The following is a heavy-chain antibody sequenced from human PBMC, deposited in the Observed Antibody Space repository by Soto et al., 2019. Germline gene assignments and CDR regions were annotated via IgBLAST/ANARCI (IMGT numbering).Heavy chain of an antibody. D-gene: IGHD2-15*01. CDR2: ISYEGSKK. V-gene: IGHV3-30*03. Sequence: GVSLRLSCAASGFTFSSYGMHWVRQAPGKGLEWVAVISYEGSKKYYADSVKGRFTISRDNSKNTLYLQMNSLRAEDTAVYYCAGYCSGGSCSPSDYYYYMDVWGKGTTVTVSS. CDR1: GFTFSSYG. CDR3: AGYCSGGSCSPSDYYYYMDV. J-gene: IGHJ6*03.